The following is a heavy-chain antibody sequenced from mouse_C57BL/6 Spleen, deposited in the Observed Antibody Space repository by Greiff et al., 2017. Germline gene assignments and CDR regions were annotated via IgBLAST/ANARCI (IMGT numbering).Heavy chain of an antibody. D-gene: IGHD2-3*01. CDR2: FAPTSGGT. J-gene: IGHJ4*01. CDR1: GYTFTSYW. CDR3: GRGGYDGYHYAMDY. V-gene: IGHV1-72*01. Sequence: HVQLHQPGAELVNPGASVKLSCKASGYTFTSYWMHWVKQRPGRGLEWIGRFAPTSGGTKYNEQFKNTATLTVDKPSSTAYMQLSSLTSEDSAVYYCGRGGYDGYHYAMDYWGQGTAGTVYS.